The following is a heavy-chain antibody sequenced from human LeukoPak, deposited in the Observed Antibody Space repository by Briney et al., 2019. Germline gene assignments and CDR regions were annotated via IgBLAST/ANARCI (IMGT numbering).Heavy chain of an antibody. D-gene: IGHD2-15*01. CDR3: AQGEPLVD. V-gene: IGHV3-48*01. CDR2: ISSSSSTI. CDR1: GFSFSTSG. Sequence: GGSLRLSCAASGFSFSTSGMNWVRQAPGKGLEWVSYISSSSSTIYYADSVKGRFTISRDNAKNSLYLQMNSLRAEDTAVYYCAQGEPLVDWGQGTLVTVSS. J-gene: IGHJ4*02.